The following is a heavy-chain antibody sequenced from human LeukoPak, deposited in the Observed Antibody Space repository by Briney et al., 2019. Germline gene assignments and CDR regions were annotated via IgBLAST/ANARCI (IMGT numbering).Heavy chain of an antibody. D-gene: IGHD3-22*01. CDR3: ASGTTYYYDSSGYYLSAAYNWFDP. CDR1: GGSISSGDYY. V-gene: IGHV4-39*07. J-gene: IGHJ5*02. CDR2: INHSGST. Sequence: SETLSLTCTVSGGSISSGDYYWSWIRQPPGKGLEWIGEINHSGSTNYNPSLKSRVTISVDTSKNQFSLKLSSVTAADTAVYYCASGTTYYYDSSGYYLSAAYNWFDPWGQGTLVTVSS.